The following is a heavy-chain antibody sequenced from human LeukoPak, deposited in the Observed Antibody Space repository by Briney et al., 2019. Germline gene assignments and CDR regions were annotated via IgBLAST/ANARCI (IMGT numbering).Heavy chain of an antibody. Sequence: SETLSLTCTVSGGSISSSSYYWGWIRQPPGKGLEWIGSIYYSGSTYYNPSLKGRVTISVDTSKNQFSLKLSSVTAADTAVYYCARGWEGDYVWGSYRSHFDYWGQGTLVTVSS. CDR2: IYYSGST. J-gene: IGHJ4*02. D-gene: IGHD3-16*02. CDR3: ARGWEGDYVWGSYRSHFDY. CDR1: GGSISSSSYY. V-gene: IGHV4-39*07.